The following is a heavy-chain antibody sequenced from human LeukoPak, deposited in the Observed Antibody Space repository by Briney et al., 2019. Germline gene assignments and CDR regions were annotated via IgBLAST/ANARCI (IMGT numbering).Heavy chain of an antibody. V-gene: IGHV3-33*01. Sequence: PGGSLRLSCAASGFTFSSYGMHWVRQAPGKGLEWVTVTWYDGSNKYYADSVKGRFTISRDNSKNTLYLQMNSLRAEDTAVYYCARDSSTWIDYWGQGTLVTVSS. J-gene: IGHJ4*02. D-gene: IGHD6-13*01. CDR1: GFTFSSYG. CDR2: TWYDGSNK. CDR3: ARDSSTWIDY.